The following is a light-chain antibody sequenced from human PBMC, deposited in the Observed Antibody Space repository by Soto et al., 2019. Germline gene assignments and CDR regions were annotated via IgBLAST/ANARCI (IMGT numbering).Light chain of an antibody. J-gene: IGLJ1*01. CDR2: ANN. Sequence: QSVLTQPPSVSGAPGQRVTISCTGSSSNIGAGYDVHWYQQYPGKAPKLLVYANNNRPSGVPDRFSGSKSGTSASLAITGLQAYDEAGYYCQSYDSSLSGYVFGTGTKLTVL. V-gene: IGLV1-40*01. CDR1: SSNIGAGYD. CDR3: QSYDSSLSGYV.